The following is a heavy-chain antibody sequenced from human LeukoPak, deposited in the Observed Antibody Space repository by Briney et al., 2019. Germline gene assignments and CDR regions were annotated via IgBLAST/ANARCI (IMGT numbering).Heavy chain of an antibody. V-gene: IGHV3-15*01. CDR2: IKSKTDGGTT. CDR1: GFTFTNAW. CDR3: AAEKNYDSSGDRY. D-gene: IGHD3-22*01. J-gene: IGHJ4*02. Sequence: GGSLRLSCAASGFTFTNAWMNWVRKAPGKGLEWVGRIKSKTDGGTTDYAAPVKGRFTISRDDSKNTLYLQMNSLKTEDTAVYYCAAEKNYDSSGDRYWGQGTLVAVSS.